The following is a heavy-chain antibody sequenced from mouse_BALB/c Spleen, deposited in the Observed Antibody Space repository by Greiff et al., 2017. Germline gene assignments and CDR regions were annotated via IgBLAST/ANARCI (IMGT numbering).Heavy chain of an antibody. V-gene: IGHV3-2*02. CDR2: ISYSGST. Sequence: EVKLLESGPGLVKPSQSLSLTCTVTGYSITSDYAWNWIRQFPGNKLEWMGYISYSGSTSYNPSLKSRISITRDTSKNQFFLQLNSVTTEDTATYYCARFMITTDYYAMDYWGQGTSVTVSS. D-gene: IGHD2-4*01. J-gene: IGHJ4*01. CDR3: ARFMITTDYYAMDY. CDR1: GYSITSDYA.